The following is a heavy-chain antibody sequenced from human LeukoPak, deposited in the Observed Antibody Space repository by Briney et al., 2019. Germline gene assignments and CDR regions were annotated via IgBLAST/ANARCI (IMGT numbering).Heavy chain of an antibody. CDR2: IKQDGSEK. J-gene: IGHJ4*02. D-gene: IGHD6-13*01. V-gene: IGHV3-7*01. CDR3: ASWIAAAGSFFDY. Sequence: GGSLRLSCAASGFTFSSYWMSWVRQAPGKGLEWVANIKQDGSEKYYVDSVKGRFTISRDNAKNSLYLQMNSLRAEDTAVYYCASWIAAAGSFFDYWGQGTLVTVSS. CDR1: GFTFSSYW.